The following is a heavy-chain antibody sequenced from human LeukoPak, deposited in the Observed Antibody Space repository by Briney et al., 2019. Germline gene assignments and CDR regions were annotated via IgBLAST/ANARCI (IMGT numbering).Heavy chain of an antibody. CDR2: IKQDGSEK. V-gene: IGHV3-7*01. D-gene: IGHD6-13*01. CDR1: GFTFSSYW. CDR3: AREGFETAAVGRYYYYYYMDV. Sequence: GGSLRLSCAASGFTFSSYWMSWVRQAPGKGLEWVANIKQDGSEKYYVDSVKGRFTISRDNAKNSLYLQMNSLRAEDTAVYYCAREGFETAAVGRYYYYYYMDVWGKGTTVTVSS. J-gene: IGHJ6*03.